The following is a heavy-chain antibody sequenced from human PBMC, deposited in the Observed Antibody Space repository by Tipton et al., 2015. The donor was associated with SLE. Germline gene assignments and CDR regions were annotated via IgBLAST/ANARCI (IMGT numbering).Heavy chain of an antibody. CDR1: GGSLSSYY. D-gene: IGHD6-25*01. J-gene: IGHJ4*02. V-gene: IGHV4-34*01. CDR2: INHGGFT. CDR3: ARHTPSGLYRY. Sequence: TLSLTCAVYGGSLSSYYWSWIRQPPGTGLAWIGEINHGGFTNYSPSLKSRVTISLDTSRNQFPLKLSSVTAADTAVYYCARHTPSGLYRYWGQGTLVTVSS.